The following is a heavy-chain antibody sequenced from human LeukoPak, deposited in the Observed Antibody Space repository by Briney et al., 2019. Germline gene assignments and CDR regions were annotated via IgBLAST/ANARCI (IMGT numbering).Heavy chain of an antibody. CDR2: ISDDGSKK. J-gene: IGHJ4*02. CDR1: GFTFSSSS. V-gene: IGHV3-30*04. D-gene: IGHD6-19*01. CDR3: ARYRSASSSGWYDYFDY. Sequence: GGSLRLSCAASGFTFSSSSMQWVRQAPGKGLEWVAVISDDGSKKYYADSVKGRFTISRDDSKNTLYLQMNSLRGEDTAVYYCARYRSASSSGWYDYFDYWGRGTMVTVSS.